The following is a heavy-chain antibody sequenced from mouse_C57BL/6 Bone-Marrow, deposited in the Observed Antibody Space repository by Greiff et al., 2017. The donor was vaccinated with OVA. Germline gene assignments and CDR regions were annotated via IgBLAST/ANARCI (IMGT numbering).Heavy chain of an antibody. CDR2: ISDGGSYT. CDR1: GFTFSSYA. J-gene: IGHJ2*01. Sequence: EVQRVESGGGLVKPGGSLKLSCAASGFTFSSYAMSWVRQTPEKRLEWVATISDGGSYTYYPDNVKGRFTISRDNAKNNLYLQMSHLKSEDTAMYYCARGIAYFDYWGKGTTLTVSS. CDR3: ARGIAYFDY. D-gene: IGHD1-1*01. V-gene: IGHV5-4*01.